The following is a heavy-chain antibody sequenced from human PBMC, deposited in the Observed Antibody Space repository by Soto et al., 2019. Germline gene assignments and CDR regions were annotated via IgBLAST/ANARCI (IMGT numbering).Heavy chain of an antibody. J-gene: IGHJ4*02. CDR3: ANFTFGGVDN. D-gene: IGHD3-16*01. CDR2: IWYDGSNK. CDR1: GFTFSTYA. V-gene: IGHV3-33*06. Sequence: QVQLVESGGGVVQPGRSLRLSCAASGFTFSTYAMHWVRQAPGKGLEWVALIWYDGSNKHYADSVKGRFTISRDNSKNTLYLQMNSLRVEDTAVYYCANFTFGGVDNWGQGTLVTVSS.